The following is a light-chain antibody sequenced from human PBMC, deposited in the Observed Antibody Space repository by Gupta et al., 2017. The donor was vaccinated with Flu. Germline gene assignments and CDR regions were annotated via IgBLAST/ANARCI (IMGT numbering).Light chain of an antibody. CDR3: CSYAGNSTWM. CDR1: TSDIVSHNH. V-gene: IGLV2-23*01. J-gene: IGLJ3*02. Sequence: TTSDIVSHNHVTSYQQQPGKAPKIIIYYDTNRRSWGTNGCSGAKTGDTAALTITSRQAEEEADYYCCSYAGNSTWMFGGGTKLTVL. CDR2: YDT.